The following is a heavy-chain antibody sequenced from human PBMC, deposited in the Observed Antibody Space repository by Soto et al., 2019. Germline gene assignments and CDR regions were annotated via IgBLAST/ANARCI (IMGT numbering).Heavy chain of an antibody. CDR1: GYTFSIYG. D-gene: IGHD3-10*01. CDR2: TRPNNGNT. Sequence: QVQLVQSGAEVKKPGASVKVSCKASGYTFSIYGINWVRQAAGQGLEWMGWTRPNNGNTKYAQNLQGRVTMTTDTSTSTAYMELRSLRPDDTAVYYCVRDLDGSGSYYTDYWGQGTLVTVSS. CDR3: VRDLDGSGSYYTDY. V-gene: IGHV1-18*01. J-gene: IGHJ4*02.